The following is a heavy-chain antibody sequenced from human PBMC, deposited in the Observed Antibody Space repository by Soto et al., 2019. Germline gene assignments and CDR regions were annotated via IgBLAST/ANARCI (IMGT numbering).Heavy chain of an antibody. J-gene: IGHJ4*01. CDR2: ISYDGSNK. CDR1: GFTFSSYA. D-gene: IGHD2-2*02. V-gene: IGHV3-30-3*01. CDR3: ARDIVVVPAAILWLYYFDY. Sequence: GGSLRLSCAASGFTFSSYAMHWVRQAPGKGLEWVAVISYDGSNKYYADSVKGRFTISRDNSKNTLYLQMNSLRAEDTAVYYCARDIVVVPAAILWLYYFDYWG.